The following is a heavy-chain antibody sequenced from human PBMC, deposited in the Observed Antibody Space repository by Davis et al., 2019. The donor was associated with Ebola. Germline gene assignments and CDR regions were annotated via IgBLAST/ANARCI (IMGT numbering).Heavy chain of an antibody. J-gene: IGHJ4*02. CDR2: ISGDGSNI. CDR3: ARGHYDYRIGSGRVFDY. CDR1: GFIFDDYA. D-gene: IGHD3-10*01. V-gene: IGHV3-43*02. Sequence: GESLKISCVASGFIFDDYAMHWVRQGPGKGLEWVSLISGDGSNIYYAESVKGRFTISRDNSKNSLYLQMSSLTTGDTALYYCARGHYDYRIGSGRVFDYWGQGRLVTVSS.